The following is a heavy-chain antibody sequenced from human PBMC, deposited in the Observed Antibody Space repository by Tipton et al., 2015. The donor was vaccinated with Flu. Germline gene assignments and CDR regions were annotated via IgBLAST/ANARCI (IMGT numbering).Heavy chain of an antibody. CDR2: ISYDGSNK. CDR1: GFTFSSYG. V-gene: IGHV3-30*18. Sequence: QLVQSGGGVVQPGRSLRLSCAASGFTFSSYGMHWVRQAPGKGLEWVAVISYDGSNKYYADSVKGRFTISRDNSKNTLYLQMNSLRAEDTAVYYCANVRDYWGQGTLVTVSS. J-gene: IGHJ4*02. CDR3: ANVRDY.